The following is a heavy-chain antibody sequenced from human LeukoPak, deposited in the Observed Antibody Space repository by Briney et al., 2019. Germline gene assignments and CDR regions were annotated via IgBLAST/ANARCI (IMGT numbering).Heavy chain of an antibody. CDR1: GGSISSYY. CDR3: ATSAGGYCSSTSRYRWGAFDI. Sequence: TSETLSLTCTVSGGSISSYYWSWIRQPAGKGLEWIGRIYTSGSTNYNPSLKSRVTMSVDTSKNQFSLKLSSVTAADTAVYYCATSAGGYCSSTSRYRWGAFDIWGQGTMVTVSS. J-gene: IGHJ3*02. D-gene: IGHD2-2*02. CDR2: IYTSGST. V-gene: IGHV4-4*07.